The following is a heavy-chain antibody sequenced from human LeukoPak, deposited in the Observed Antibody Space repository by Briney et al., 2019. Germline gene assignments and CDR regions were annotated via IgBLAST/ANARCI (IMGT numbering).Heavy chain of an antibody. V-gene: IGHV4-34*01. CDR1: GGTFSGYY. CDR3: ARGRWFDP. J-gene: IGHJ5*02. CDR2: INHSGST. Sequence: SETLSLTCAVYGGTFSGYYWSWIRQPPGKGLEWIGEINHSGSTNYNPSLTSRVTISVDTSKNQFSLKLSSVTAADTAVYYCARGRWFDPWGQGTLVTVSS.